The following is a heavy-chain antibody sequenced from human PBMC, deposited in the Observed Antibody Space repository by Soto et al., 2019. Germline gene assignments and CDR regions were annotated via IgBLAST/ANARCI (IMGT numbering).Heavy chain of an antibody. V-gene: IGHV3-30*18. CDR3: AKETTDTGGIDY. J-gene: IGHJ4*02. CDR2: ISYDGSNK. D-gene: IGHD5-18*01. CDR1: GFTFSSYG. Sequence: QVQLVESGGGVVQPGRSLRLSCAASGFTFSSYGMHWVRQAPGKGLEWVAVISYDGSNKYYADSVKGRFTISRDNSKNTLYLQMNSLRAGDTAVYYCAKETTDTGGIDYWGQGTLVTVSS.